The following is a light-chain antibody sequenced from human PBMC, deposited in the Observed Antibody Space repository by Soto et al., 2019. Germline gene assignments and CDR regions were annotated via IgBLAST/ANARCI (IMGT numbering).Light chain of an antibody. V-gene: IGKV3-20*01. J-gene: IGKJ5*01. CDR2: GAS. CDR1: QSVSSSY. Sequence: EIVLTQSPGTLSLSPGERATLSCRASQSVSSSYLAWYQQKPGQAPRLLIYGASSRATGIPDRFSGSGSGTAFTLTISRLEPEDFAVYYCQQYGSSLITFGQGTRPE. CDR3: QQYGSSLIT.